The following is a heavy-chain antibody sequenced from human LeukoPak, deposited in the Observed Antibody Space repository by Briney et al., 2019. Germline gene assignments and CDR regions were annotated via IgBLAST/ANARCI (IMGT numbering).Heavy chain of an antibody. J-gene: IGHJ3*02. CDR2: INPSGGST. V-gene: IGHV1-46*03. D-gene: IGHD2-21*01. Sequence: GASVKVSCMASGFTFTSYYMHWVRQAPGQGLEWMGIINPSGGSTSYPQKFQGRVTMTRDTSTSTVYMELSSLRSEDTAVYYCACVVRGAFDIWGQGTLVTVSS. CDR3: ACVVRGAFDI. CDR1: GFTFTSYY.